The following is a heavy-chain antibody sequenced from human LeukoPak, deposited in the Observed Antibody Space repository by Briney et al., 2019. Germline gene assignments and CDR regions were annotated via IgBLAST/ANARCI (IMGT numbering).Heavy chain of an antibody. V-gene: IGHV3-21*01. D-gene: IGHD5-18*01. CDR1: GFTFSNFG. CDR2: ISSGSSYI. Sequence: PGGSLRLSCAASGFTFSNFGMNWVRQAPGKGLEWVSSISSGSSYIYYADSVRGRFTISRDNAKNSLYLQMNSLRAEDTAVYYCASDRGYSPFDYWGQGTLVTVSS. J-gene: IGHJ4*02. CDR3: ASDRGYSPFDY.